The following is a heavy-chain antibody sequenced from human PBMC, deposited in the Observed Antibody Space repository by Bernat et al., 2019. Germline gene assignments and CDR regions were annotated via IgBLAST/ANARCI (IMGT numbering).Heavy chain of an antibody. Sequence: QVQLVQSGAEVKKPGASVKVSCKASGYTFTSYGISWVRQAPGQGLEWMGWINPNSGGTNYAQKFQGWVTMTRDTSISTAYMELSRLRSDDTAVYYCARDCITMVRGVIIGLGYWGQGTLVTISS. CDR1: GYTFTSYG. D-gene: IGHD3-10*01. CDR3: ARDCITMVRGVIIGLGY. J-gene: IGHJ4*02. CDR2: INPNSGGT. V-gene: IGHV1-2*04.